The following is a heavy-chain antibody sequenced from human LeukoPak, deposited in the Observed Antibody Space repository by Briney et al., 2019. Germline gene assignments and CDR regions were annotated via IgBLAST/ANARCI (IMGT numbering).Heavy chain of an antibody. J-gene: IGHJ3*02. CDR1: GFTVSSNY. D-gene: IGHD3-10*01. CDR3: ARDANYYGSGSYYLAFDI. CDR2: IYSGGST. Sequence: PGGSLRLSCAASGFTVSSNYMSWVRQAPGKGLEWVSVIYSGGSTYYADSLKGRFTTSRDNSKNTLYLQMSSLRAEDTAVYYCARDANYYGSGSYYLAFDIWGQGTMVTVSS. V-gene: IGHV3-66*01.